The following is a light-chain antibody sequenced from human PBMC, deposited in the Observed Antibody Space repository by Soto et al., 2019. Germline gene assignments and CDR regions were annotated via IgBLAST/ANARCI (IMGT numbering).Light chain of an antibody. Sequence: QSVLTQPPSVSGAPGQTVTISCTGSSSNIGPGSDVHWYRQLPGTAPKLLIYDNNNRPSGVPDRFSGSKSGTSASLAITGLQAEDEAHYYCQSYDSSLTSLVFGGGTKLTVL. CDR1: SSNIGPGSD. V-gene: IGLV1-40*01. J-gene: IGLJ2*01. CDR2: DNN. CDR3: QSYDSSLTSLV.